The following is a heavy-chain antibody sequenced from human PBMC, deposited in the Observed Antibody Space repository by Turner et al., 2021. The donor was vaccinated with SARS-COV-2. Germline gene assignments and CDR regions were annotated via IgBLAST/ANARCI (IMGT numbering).Heavy chain of an antibody. CDR2: MNSDGSSR. CDR3: ARAGSSGYQLLYREMSYYYYYMDV. J-gene: IGHJ6*03. CDR1: GFTFSSYW. V-gene: IGHV3-74*01. D-gene: IGHD2-2*02. Sequence: EVKLVESEGGLVQPGGSLRLSCAASGFTFSSYWMYWVRQAPGKGLVWVSRMNSDGSSRSYANSVKGRFTISRDNAKNTLYLQMNSLRAEDTAVYYCARAGSSGYQLLYREMSYYYYYMDVWGKGTTVTVSS.